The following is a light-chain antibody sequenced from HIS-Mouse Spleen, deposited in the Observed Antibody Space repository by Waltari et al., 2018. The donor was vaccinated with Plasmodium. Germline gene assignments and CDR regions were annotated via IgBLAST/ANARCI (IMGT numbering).Light chain of an antibody. V-gene: IGLV1-51*01. Sequence: QSVLTQPPSVSAAPGQKVTISCSGSSSNIGNNYVAWSQQLPGTAPKLLIYDNNKRPSGIPDRFSGSKSGTSATLGITGLQTGDEADYYCGTWDSSLSVGVVFGGGTKLTVL. CDR3: GTWDSSLSVGVV. J-gene: IGLJ2*01. CDR1: SSNIGNNY. CDR2: DNN.